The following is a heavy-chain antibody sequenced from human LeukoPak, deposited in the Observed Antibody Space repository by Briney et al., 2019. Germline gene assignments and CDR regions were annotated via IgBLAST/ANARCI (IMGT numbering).Heavy chain of an antibody. J-gene: IGHJ4*02. V-gene: IGHV4-59*05. Sequence: PTETLSLTCTVSGGSISSYYWTRIRQPPGKGLEWIGGIYHSGSTYNNPSLKSRVTISVDTSKNQFSLKLSSVTAADTAVYYCASEGWERWLQSKVDYWGQGTLVTVSS. D-gene: IGHD5-24*01. CDR1: GGSISSYY. CDR3: ASEGWERWLQSKVDY. CDR2: IYHSGST.